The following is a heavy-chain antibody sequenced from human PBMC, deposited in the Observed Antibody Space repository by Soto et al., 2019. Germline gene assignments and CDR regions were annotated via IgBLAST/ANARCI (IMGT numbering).Heavy chain of an antibody. Sequence: QVQLVQSGAEVRMPGSSVKVSCKASGGTFSTYPINWVRQAPGQGLEWMGGIIPLFGTTNYAQKFKGRVTITADESTSKAYMELSNLRAEDAAVYYCARGATHGSSWYFWFDPWGQGTLVTVSS. CDR1: GGTFSTYP. D-gene: IGHD6-13*01. V-gene: IGHV1-69*01. J-gene: IGHJ5*02. CDR2: IIPLFGTT. CDR3: ARGATHGSSWYFWFDP.